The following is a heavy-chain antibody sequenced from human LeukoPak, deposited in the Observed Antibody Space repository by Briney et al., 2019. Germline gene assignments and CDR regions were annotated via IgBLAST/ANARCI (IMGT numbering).Heavy chain of an antibody. Sequence: ASVKVSCKASGYTFTSYAMHWVRQAPGQRLEWMGWINAGNGNTKYSQKFQGRVTIPRDTSASTAYMELSSLRSEDTAVYYCARVRGGSGSSWFDYWGQGILVTASS. D-gene: IGHD3-10*01. CDR2: INAGNGNT. CDR3: ARVRGGSGSSWFDY. V-gene: IGHV1-3*01. J-gene: IGHJ4*02. CDR1: GYTFTSYA.